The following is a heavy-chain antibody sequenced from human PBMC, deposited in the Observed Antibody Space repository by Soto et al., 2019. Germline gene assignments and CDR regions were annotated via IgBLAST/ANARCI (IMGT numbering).Heavy chain of an antibody. V-gene: IGHV3-23*01. D-gene: IGHD3-22*01. CDR3: AIISGFYYAVADY. CDR1: GLNFSNYA. CDR2: ISGSGGTST. Sequence: VRLLESGGGLVQPGGSLRLSCTASGLNFSNYAMSWVRQAPGKGLAWVSGISGSGGTSTYYADSVKGRFTISRDNSKSTLFLQMNSLRAEVTAVYYCAIISGFYYAVADYWGQGTLVTVSS. J-gene: IGHJ4*02.